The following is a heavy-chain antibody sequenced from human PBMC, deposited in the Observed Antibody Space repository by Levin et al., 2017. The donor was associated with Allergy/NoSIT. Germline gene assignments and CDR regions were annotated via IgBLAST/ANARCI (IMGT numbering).Heavy chain of an antibody. CDR2: ISSSSSYT. CDR1: GFTFSDYY. V-gene: IGHV3-11*03. CDR3: ARLVVVAASYGMDV. J-gene: IGHJ6*02. D-gene: IGHD2-15*01. Sequence: PGGSLRLSCAASGFTFSDYYMSWIRQAPGKGLEWVSYISSSSSYTNYADSVKGRFTISRDNAKNSLYLQMNSLRAEDTAVYYCARLVVVAASYGMDVWGQGTTVTVSS.